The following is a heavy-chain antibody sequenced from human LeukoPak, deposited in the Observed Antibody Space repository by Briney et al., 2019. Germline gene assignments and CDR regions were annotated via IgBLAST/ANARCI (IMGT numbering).Heavy chain of an antibody. CDR2: IYPGDSDT. D-gene: IGHD6-6*01. CDR3: ARQRDIAAQNYYYYYYMDV. Sequence: GGSLRLSCAASGFTFTSYWIGWVRQMPGKGLEWMGIIYPGDSDTRYSPSFQGQVTISADKSISTAYLQWSSLKASDTAMYYCARQRDIAAQNYYYYYYMDVWGKGTTVTVSS. V-gene: IGHV5-51*01. J-gene: IGHJ6*03. CDR1: GFTFTSYW.